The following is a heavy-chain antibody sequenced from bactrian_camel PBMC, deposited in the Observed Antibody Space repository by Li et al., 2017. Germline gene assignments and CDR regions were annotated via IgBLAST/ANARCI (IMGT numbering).Heavy chain of an antibody. V-gene: IGHV3S63*01. Sequence: HVQLVESGGGSVQAGGSLRLSCTASGFTFDDSGMGWFRQAPGKEREGVAAIAIGGESTYIGDSVKGRFTISQDYAKNTIYLQMNSLNPEDTAMYYCQTSSRVTRCNRWGQGTQVTVS. CDR2: IAIGGEST. CDR3: QTSSRVTRCNR. CDR1: GFTFDDSG. J-gene: IGHJ4*01.